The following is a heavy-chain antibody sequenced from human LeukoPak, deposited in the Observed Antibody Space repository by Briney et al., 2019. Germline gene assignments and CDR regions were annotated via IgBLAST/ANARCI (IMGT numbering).Heavy chain of an antibody. CDR3: AKGKPAAGTFDY. CDR2: ISGSGGTT. CDR1: GFTFNNYD. V-gene: IGHV3-23*01. J-gene: IGHJ4*02. D-gene: IGHD6-13*01. Sequence: GGSLRLSCAASGFTFNNYDITWVRQAPGKGLEWASKISGSGGTTYYADSVKGRFTISRDNSKNTLYLQINSLRAEDTALYYCAKGKPAAGTFDYWGQGTLVTVSS.